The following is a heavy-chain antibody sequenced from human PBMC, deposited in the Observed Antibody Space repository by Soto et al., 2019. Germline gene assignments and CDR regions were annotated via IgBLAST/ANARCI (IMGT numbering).Heavy chain of an antibody. J-gene: IGHJ4*02. D-gene: IGHD2-8*02. Sequence: QVQLQESGPGLVNPSGTLSLTCAVSSGSISSNWWSWVRQPPGKGLEWIGETHHSGSTNYSPSLKSRVTISVDKSKNQFSLRLSSVTAADTAIYYCASSPSGTGGGVDWGQGTLVTVSS. CDR1: SGSISSNW. CDR2: THHSGST. V-gene: IGHV4-4*02. CDR3: ASSPSGTGGGVD.